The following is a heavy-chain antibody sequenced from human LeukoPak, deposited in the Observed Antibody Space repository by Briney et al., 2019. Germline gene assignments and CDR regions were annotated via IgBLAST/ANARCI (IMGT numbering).Heavy chain of an antibody. D-gene: IGHD6-19*01. CDR1: GFTFDDSA. Sequence: AGGSLRLSCAASGFTFDDSAMHWVRQAPGKGLDWVCLISGDGGDTFYADSVKGRFTISRDNSKNSLYLQMNSLRTEDTAFYYCAKDGLPGGIAVAGTDDGMDVWGQGTTVTVSS. CDR2: ISGDGGDT. V-gene: IGHV3-43*02. J-gene: IGHJ6*02. CDR3: AKDGLPGGIAVAGTDDGMDV.